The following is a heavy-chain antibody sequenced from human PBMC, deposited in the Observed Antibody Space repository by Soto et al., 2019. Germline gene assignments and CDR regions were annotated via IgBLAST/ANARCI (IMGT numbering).Heavy chain of an antibody. V-gene: IGHV1-3*01. D-gene: IGHD2-15*01. CDR2: INAGNGNT. CDR3: ARDLRGVVVVAAHFDP. Sequence: GASVKVSCKASGYTFTSYAMHWVRQAPGQRLEWMGWINAGNGNTKYSQKFQGRVTITRDTSASIAYMELSSLRSEDTAVYYCARDLRGVVVVAAHFDPWGQGTLVTVSS. J-gene: IGHJ5*02. CDR1: GYTFTSYA.